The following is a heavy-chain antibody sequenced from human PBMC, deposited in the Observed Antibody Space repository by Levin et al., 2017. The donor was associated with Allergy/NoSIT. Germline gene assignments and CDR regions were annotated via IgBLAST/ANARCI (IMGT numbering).Heavy chain of an antibody. CDR1: GYTFTGYY. CDR2: INPNSGGT. D-gene: IGHD3-10*01. V-gene: IGHV1-2*02. J-gene: IGHJ4*02. CDR3: ARGSGFGELVTPPDY. Sequence: GESLKISCKASGYTFTGYYMHWVRQAPGQGLEWMGWINPNSGGTNNAQKFQGRVTMTRDTSISTAYMELSRLRSDDTAVYYCARGSGFGELVTPPDYWGQGTLVTVSS.